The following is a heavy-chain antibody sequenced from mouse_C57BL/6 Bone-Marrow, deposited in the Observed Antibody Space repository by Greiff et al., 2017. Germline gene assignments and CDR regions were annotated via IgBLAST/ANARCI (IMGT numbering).Heavy chain of an antibody. J-gene: IGHJ1*03. CDR1: GYTFTSYW. Sequence: VQLQQPGAELMMPGASVKLSCKASGYTFTSYWMHWVKQRPGQGLEWIGEIVPSDSYTNYNQKFKGKSTFTVDKSSSTAYMQLSSLTSEASAVYYCARGCDWYVDVGGRGTTVIVSS. CDR3: ARGCDWYVDV. D-gene: IGHD3-3*01. CDR2: IVPSDSYT. V-gene: IGHV1-69*01.